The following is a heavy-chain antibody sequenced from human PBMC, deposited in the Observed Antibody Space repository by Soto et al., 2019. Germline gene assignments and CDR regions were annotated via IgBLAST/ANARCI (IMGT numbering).Heavy chain of an antibody. J-gene: IGHJ1*01. CDR3: ARGRGDDYGDYGGYFQH. Sequence: QVQLQESGPGLVKPSQTLSLTCTVSGGSISSGGYYWSWIRQHPGKGLEWIGYIYYSGSTYYNPSLKSRVPISVDTSKNQFSLKLSSVTAADTAVYYCARGRGDDYGDYGGYFQHWGQGTLVTVSS. CDR1: GGSISSGGYY. CDR2: IYYSGST. D-gene: IGHD4-17*01. V-gene: IGHV4-31*03.